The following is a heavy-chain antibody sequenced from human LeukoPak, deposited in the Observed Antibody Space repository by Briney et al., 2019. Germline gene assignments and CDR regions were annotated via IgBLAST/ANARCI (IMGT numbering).Heavy chain of an antibody. J-gene: IGHJ6*02. CDR2: NVVGSSNT. D-gene: IGHD6-13*01. V-gene: IGHV1-58*02. Sequence: ASVKVSCKASGFTFTSSAMQWVRQARGQRLEWIGWNVVGSSNTNYAQKFQERVTTTWDMSTSTAYMELSSLRSEDTAVYYCAATIAADTVYYGMDVWGQGTTVTVSS. CDR3: AATIAADTVYYGMDV. CDR1: GFTFTSSA.